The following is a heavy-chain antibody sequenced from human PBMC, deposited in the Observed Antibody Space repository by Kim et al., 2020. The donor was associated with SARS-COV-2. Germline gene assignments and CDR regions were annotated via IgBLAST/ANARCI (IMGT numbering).Heavy chain of an antibody. CDR1: GGSFSGYY. CDR2: INHSGST. J-gene: IGHJ3*02. CDR3: ASAYEHDAFDI. V-gene: IGHV4-34*01. D-gene: IGHD3-22*01. Sequence: SETLSLTCAVYGGSFSGYYWSWIRQPPGKGLEWIGEINHSGSTNYNPSLKSRVTISVDTSKNQFSLKLSSVTAADTAVYYCASAYEHDAFDIWGQGTMV.